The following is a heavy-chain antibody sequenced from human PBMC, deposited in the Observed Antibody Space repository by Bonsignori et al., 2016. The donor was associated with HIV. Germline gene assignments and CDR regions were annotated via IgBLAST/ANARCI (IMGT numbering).Heavy chain of an antibody. J-gene: IGHJ4*02. D-gene: IGHD1-26*01. Sequence: RQAPGKGLEWIGEINHSGSTNYNPSLKSRVTISVDTSKNQFSLKLSSVTAADTAVYYCARRVGAIDYWGQGTLVTVSS. V-gene: IGHV4-34*01. CDR2: INHSGST. CDR3: ARRVGAIDY.